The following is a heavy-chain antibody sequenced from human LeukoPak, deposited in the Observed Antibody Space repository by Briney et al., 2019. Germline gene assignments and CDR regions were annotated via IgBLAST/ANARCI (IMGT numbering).Heavy chain of an antibody. CDR3: ARDRADGYNYGDYFDN. Sequence: GGSLRLSCAGSGFIVSSNYMSWVRQAAGKGLEWVSVIYGSSRTYYADSVKGRFTISRDNSKNTVYLQMDSLRAEYTAVYYCARDRADGYNYGDYFDNWGQGTLVTVSS. J-gene: IGHJ4*02. CDR2: IYGSSRT. V-gene: IGHV3-66*01. CDR1: GFIVSSNY. D-gene: IGHD5-18*01.